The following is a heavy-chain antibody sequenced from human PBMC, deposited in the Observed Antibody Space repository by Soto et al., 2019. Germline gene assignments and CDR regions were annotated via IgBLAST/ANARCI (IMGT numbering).Heavy chain of an antibody. D-gene: IGHD2-15*01. Sequence: QVQLQESGPGLVKPSGTLSLTCAVSGGSISSSNWWSWVRQPPGKGLEWIGEIYHSGSTNYNPSLKSRVTISVDKSKNQFSLKLGSVTAADTAVYYCARALGDCSGGSCYSSYYGMDVWGQGTTVTVSS. V-gene: IGHV4-4*02. J-gene: IGHJ6*02. CDR3: ARALGDCSGGSCYSSYYGMDV. CDR1: GGSISSSNW. CDR2: IYHSGST.